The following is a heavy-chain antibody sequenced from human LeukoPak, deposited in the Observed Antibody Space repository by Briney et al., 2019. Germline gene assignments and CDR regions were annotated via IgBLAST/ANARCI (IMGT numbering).Heavy chain of an antibody. CDR3: ARDYGYYDSSGYYSYYYYMDV. V-gene: IGHV1-2*02. Sequence: ASVKVSCKASGYTFTGYYMHWVRQAPGQGLEWMGWINPNSGGTNYAQKFQGRVTMTRDTSISTACMELSRLRSDDTAVYYCARDYGYYDSSGYYSYYYYMDVWGKGTTVTISS. D-gene: IGHD3-22*01. CDR2: INPNSGGT. CDR1: GYTFTGYY. J-gene: IGHJ6*03.